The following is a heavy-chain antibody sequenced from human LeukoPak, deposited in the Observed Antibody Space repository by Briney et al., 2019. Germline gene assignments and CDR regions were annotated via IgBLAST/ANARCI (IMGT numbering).Heavy chain of an antibody. CDR3: ARVSGYSELTDY. D-gene: IGHD5-18*01. CDR1: GYTFTGYY. J-gene: IGHJ4*02. Sequence: ASVKVSCKASGYTFTGYYMHWVRQAPGQGLEWMGRINPNSGGANYAQKFQGRVTMTRDTSISTAYMELSRLRSEDTAVYYCARVSGYSELTDYWGQGTLVTVSS. V-gene: IGHV1-2*06. CDR2: INPNSGGA.